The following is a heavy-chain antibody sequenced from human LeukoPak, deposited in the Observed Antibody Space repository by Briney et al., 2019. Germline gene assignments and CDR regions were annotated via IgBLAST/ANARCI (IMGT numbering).Heavy chain of an antibody. J-gene: IGHJ3*01. CDR2: INPKSGGT. D-gene: IGHD1-26*01. CDR1: GYTFTDYY. Sequence: GASVKVSCKASGYTFTDYYIHWVRQVPGQGLEWMGWINPKSGGTNYALRFKGRVTMTRDTSITTVYMEASSLRSDDTAVYYCARYRYSGTSRSPLALWGQGTTVTVSS. V-gene: IGHV1-2*02. CDR3: ARYRYSGTSRSPLAL.